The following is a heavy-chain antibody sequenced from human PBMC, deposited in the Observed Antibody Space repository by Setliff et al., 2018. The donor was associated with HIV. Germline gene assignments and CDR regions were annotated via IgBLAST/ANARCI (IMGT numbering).Heavy chain of an antibody. Sequence: ASVKVSCKASGYTFTSYYMHWVRQAPGQGLEWMGIINPSGGSTSHAQNFEGRVTMTRDTSTNTVYMELRSLTSEDTAVFYCAREYHIEATYTRLANYFDSWGQGTLVTVSS. V-gene: IGHV1-46*01. CDR2: INPSGGST. CDR3: AREYHIEATYTRLANYFDS. CDR1: GYTFTSYY. D-gene: IGHD6-19*01. J-gene: IGHJ4*02.